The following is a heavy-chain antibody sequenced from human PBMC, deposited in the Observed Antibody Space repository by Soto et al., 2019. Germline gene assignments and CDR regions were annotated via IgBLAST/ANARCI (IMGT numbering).Heavy chain of an antibody. Sequence: QVQLVESGGGVVQPGRSLRLSCAASGFTFSSYGMHWVRQAPGKGLEWVAVISYDGSNKYYADSVKGRFTISRDNSKNTLYLQMNSLRAEDTAVYYCAKEPNYYYYYGMDVWGQGTTVTVSS. J-gene: IGHJ6*02. CDR3: AKEPNYYYYYGMDV. CDR1: GFTFSSYG. CDR2: ISYDGSNK. V-gene: IGHV3-30*18.